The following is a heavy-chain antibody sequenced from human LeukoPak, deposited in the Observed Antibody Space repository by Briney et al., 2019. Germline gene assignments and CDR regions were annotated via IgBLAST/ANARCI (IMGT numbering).Heavy chain of an antibody. CDR1: GGSISSYY. CDR2: ISYNGTN. Sequence: SETLCLTCTVSGGSISSYYWSGVRQPPEKGLECLCYISYNGTNNYNPSLKSRVTVSVDTSKNHFSLKLSSVTAADTAVYYCAGSINGDYVYWGQGTLVTVSS. J-gene: IGHJ4*02. D-gene: IGHD4-17*01. V-gene: IGHV4-59*01. CDR3: AGSINGDYVY.